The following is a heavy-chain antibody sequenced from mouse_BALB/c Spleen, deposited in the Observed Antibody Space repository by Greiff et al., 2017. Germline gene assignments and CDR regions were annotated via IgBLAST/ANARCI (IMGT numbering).Heavy chain of an antibody. CDR2: ISSGGSYT. CDR3: ARGYGSSSWFAY. Sequence: EVKLMESGGGLVKPGGSLKLSCAASGFTFSSYAMSWVRQSPEKRLEWVAEISSGGSYTYYPDTVTGRFTISRDNAKNTLYLEMSSLRSEDTAMDYCARGYGSSSWFAYWGQGTLVTVSA. V-gene: IGHV5-9-4*01. D-gene: IGHD1-1*01. CDR1: GFTFSSYA. J-gene: IGHJ3*01.